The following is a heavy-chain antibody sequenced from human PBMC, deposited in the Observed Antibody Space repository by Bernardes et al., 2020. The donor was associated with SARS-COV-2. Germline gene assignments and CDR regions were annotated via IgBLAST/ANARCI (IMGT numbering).Heavy chain of an antibody. CDR1: GFTVSSNY. CDR3: VRGNSHGHDY. V-gene: IGHV3-66*02. Sequence: SLSLSCAASGFTVSSNYMSWVRQAPGKGLEWVSVIYSGSSTYYADSVKGRFTISRDNSKNTLYLQMNSLRAEDTAVYYCVRGNSHGHDYWGQGTLVTVSS. D-gene: IGHD5-18*01. CDR2: IYSGSST. J-gene: IGHJ4*02.